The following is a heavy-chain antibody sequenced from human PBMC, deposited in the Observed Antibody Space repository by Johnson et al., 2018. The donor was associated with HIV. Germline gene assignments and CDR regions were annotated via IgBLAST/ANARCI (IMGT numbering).Heavy chain of an antibody. Sequence: VQLVESGGGLAQPGGSLRLSCAASRFTFNRYAMSWVRQAPVKGLEWVSVIYSGGSTYYADSVKVRFTISRDNSKNTLYFQMNSRRAEDTAVYYCARESVALVAFDIWGQGTMVTVSS. J-gene: IGHJ3*02. CDR3: ARESVALVAFDI. CDR1: RFTFNRYA. V-gene: IGHV3-66*01. D-gene: IGHD6-13*01. CDR2: IYSGGST.